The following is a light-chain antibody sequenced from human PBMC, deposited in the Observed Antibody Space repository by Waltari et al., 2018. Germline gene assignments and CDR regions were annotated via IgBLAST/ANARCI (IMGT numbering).Light chain of an antibody. Sequence: DIQMTQSPSSLSASIGDRVTITCRASPVIAGWLAWYQQQPETPPRPLIYRPSSLQSGVPSRFSGSGSGTDFTLTIASRQPEDFATYYCQQYKSYPVTFGGGTKVEI. CDR3: QQYKSYPVT. V-gene: IGKV1D-16*01. CDR2: RPS. CDR1: PVIAGW. J-gene: IGKJ4*01.